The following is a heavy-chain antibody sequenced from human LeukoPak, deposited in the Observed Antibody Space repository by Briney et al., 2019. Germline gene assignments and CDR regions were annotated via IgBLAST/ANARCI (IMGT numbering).Heavy chain of an antibody. V-gene: IGHV4-61*01. Sequence: SETLSLTCTVSGGSVSSSSYYWSWLRQPPGPGLQWIGYIYYSGSTNYNPSLKSRVTISIDTSKNQFSLNLSSVTAADTAVYYCARDRAKLSRDGAAYYFDSWGQGILLTVS. CDR1: GGSVSSSSYY. CDR3: ARDRAKLSRDGAAYYFDS. J-gene: IGHJ4*02. CDR2: IYYSGST. D-gene: IGHD3-10*01.